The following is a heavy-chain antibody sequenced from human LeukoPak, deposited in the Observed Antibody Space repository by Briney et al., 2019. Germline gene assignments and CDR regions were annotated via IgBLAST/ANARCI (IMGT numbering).Heavy chain of an antibody. J-gene: IGHJ3*02. V-gene: IGHV3-7*01. CDR1: GFTFSSYW. CDR2: IKQDGSEK. Sequence: GGSLRLSCAASGFTFSSYWMSWVRQAPGKGLEWVANIKQDGSEKYYVDSVKGRFTISRDNAKNSLYLQMNSLRAEDTAVYYCAREAGTVVAGTFDIWGQGTMVTVSS. D-gene: IGHD4-23*01. CDR3: AREAGTVVAGTFDI.